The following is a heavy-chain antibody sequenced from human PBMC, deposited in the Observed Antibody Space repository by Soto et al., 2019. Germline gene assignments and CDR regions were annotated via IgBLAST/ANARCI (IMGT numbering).Heavy chain of an antibody. V-gene: IGHV3-48*02. J-gene: IGHJ4*02. D-gene: IGHD6-13*01. CDR2: ISGSSSNI. CDR1: GFTFSSYS. Sequence: GGSLRLSYAASGFTFSSYSMNWVRQAPGRGLEWVSCISGSSSNIYYADSVKGRFTISRDNAKNSVYLQMNSLSDEDTAVYFCARDRTEFLAIPGTFHYWGQGALVTVSS. CDR3: ARDRTEFLAIPGTFHY.